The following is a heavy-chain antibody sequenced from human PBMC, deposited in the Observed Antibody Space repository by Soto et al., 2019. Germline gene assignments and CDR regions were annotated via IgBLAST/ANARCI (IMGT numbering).Heavy chain of an antibody. CDR3: ARVPGTNAFDI. CDR1: GGSISSGGYS. Sequence: QLQLQESGSGLVKPSQTLSLTCAVSGGSISSGGYSWSWIRPPPGKGLEWIGYIYHSGSTYYNPSLKSQFTISVHRSKNQCSLKLISVTAADTAVYYCARVPGTNAFDIWGQCTMVTVSS. CDR2: IYHSGST. V-gene: IGHV4-30-2*01. J-gene: IGHJ3*02.